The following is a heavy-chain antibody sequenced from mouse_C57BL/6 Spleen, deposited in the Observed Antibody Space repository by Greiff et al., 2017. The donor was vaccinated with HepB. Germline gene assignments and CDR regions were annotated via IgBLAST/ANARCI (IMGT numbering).Heavy chain of an antibody. D-gene: IGHD1-1*01. V-gene: IGHV1-75*01. J-gene: IGHJ3*01. CDR2: IFPGSGST. Sequence: VQLQQSGPELVKPGASVKISCKASGYTFTDYYINWVKQRPGQGLEWIGWIFPGSGSTYYNEKFKGKATLTVDKSSSTAYMLLSSLTSEDSAVYFCARSGTTVVAPFAYWGQGTLVTVSA. CDR3: ARSGTTVVAPFAY. CDR1: GYTFTDYY.